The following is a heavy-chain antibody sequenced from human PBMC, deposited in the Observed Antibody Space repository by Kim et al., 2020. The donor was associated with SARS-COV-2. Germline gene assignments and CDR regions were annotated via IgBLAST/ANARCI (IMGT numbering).Heavy chain of an antibody. J-gene: IGHJ4*02. CDR2: IYYSGST. Sequence: SETLSLTCTVSGGSISSYYWSWIRQPPGKGLEWIGYIYYSGSTNYNPSLKSRVTISVDTSKNQFSLKLSSVTAADTAVYYCARGRSGWYPWVFDYWGQGT. D-gene: IGHD6-19*01. CDR1: GGSISSYY. CDR3: ARGRSGWYPWVFDY. V-gene: IGHV4-59*01.